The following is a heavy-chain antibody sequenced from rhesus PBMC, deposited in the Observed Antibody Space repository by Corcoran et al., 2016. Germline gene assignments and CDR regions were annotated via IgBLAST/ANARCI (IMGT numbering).Heavy chain of an antibody. Sequence: EVQLVQSGAEVKKPGSSVKISCKASGYTFTDYYLHWVRQAPGKGLEWMGRVDPEDGEAIHAQKSQDRVTMTADSFTDRADMYLSSMRSKDTAVYYCATDRQYCSSTYCSADYWGQGVRVTVSS. V-gene: IGHV1-111*02. J-gene: IGHJ3*01. CDR3: ATDRQYCSSTYCSADY. D-gene: IGHD2-15*01. CDR1: GYTFTDYY. CDR2: VDPEDGEA.